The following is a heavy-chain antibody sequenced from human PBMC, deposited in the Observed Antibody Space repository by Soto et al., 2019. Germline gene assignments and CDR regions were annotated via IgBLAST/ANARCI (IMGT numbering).Heavy chain of an antibody. J-gene: IGHJ6*02. CDR3: ASQQSDFGVVISPDYYYYGMDV. V-gene: IGHV1-18*01. CDR2: ISAYNGNT. Sequence: GPSVKVSCKASGYTFTSYGISWVRQAPGQGLEWMGWISAYNGNTNYAQKLQGRVTMTTDTSTSTAYMELRSLRSDDTAVYYCASQQSDFGVVISPDYYYYGMDVWGQGTTVTVSS. D-gene: IGHD3-3*01. CDR1: GYTFTSYG.